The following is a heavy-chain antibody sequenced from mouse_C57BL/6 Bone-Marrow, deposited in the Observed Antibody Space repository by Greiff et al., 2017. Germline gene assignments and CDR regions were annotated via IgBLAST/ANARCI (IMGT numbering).Heavy chain of an antibody. J-gene: IGHJ2*01. Sequence: QVQLQQSGAELVRPGTSVKVSCKASGYAFTNYLIEWVKQRPGQGLEWIGVINPGSGGTNYNEKFKGKATLTADKSSSTAYMKLGSLTSEDSAVYFCARGGAQALYFDYWGQGTTLTVSS. CDR2: INPGSGGT. CDR3: ARGGAQALYFDY. V-gene: IGHV1-54*01. D-gene: IGHD3-2*02. CDR1: GYAFTNYL.